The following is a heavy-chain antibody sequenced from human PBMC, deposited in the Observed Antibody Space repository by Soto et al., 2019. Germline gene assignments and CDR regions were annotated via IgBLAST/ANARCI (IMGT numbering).Heavy chain of an antibody. CDR1: GGSFSGYY. Sequence: LSLTCAVYGGSFSGYYWSWIRQPPGKGLEWIGEINHSGSTNYNPSLKSRVTISVDTSKNQFSLKLSSVTAADTAVYYCARGDRGYYYGSGSYSRPGWFGPWGQGTLVTVSS. CDR2: INHSGST. V-gene: IGHV4-34*01. CDR3: ARGDRGYYYGSGSYSRPGWFGP. J-gene: IGHJ5*02. D-gene: IGHD3-10*01.